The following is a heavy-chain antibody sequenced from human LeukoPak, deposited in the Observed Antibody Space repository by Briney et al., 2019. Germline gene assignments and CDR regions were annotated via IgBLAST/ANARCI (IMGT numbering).Heavy chain of an antibody. V-gene: IGHV3-33*01. CDR3: ARDGDYGDYGAIDY. CDR2: IWYDGSNK. Sequence: GGSLRLSCAASGFTFSSYGMHWVRQAPGKGLEWVAVIWYDGSNKYYADSVKGRFTISRDNSKTTLYLQMHSLRAEDTAVYYCARDGDYGDYGAIDYWGQGTLVTVSS. D-gene: IGHD4-17*01. CDR1: GFTFSSYG. J-gene: IGHJ4*02.